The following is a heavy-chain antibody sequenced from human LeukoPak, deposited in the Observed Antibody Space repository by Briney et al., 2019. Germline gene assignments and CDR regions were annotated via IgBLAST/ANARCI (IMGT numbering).Heavy chain of an antibody. CDR3: ARDRGYYGSGSYSDY. V-gene: IGHV4-39*07. J-gene: IGHJ4*02. CDR2: IYYSGST. CDR1: GGSISSSSYY. D-gene: IGHD3-10*01. Sequence: SETLSLTCTVSGGSISSSSYYWGWIRQPPGKGLEWIGSIYYSGSTNYNPSLKSRVSISIDTSKNQFSLKLSSVTAADTAVYYCARDRGYYGSGSYSDYWGQGTLVTVSS.